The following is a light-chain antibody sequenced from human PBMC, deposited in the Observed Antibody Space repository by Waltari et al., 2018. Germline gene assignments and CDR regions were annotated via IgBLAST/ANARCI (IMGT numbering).Light chain of an antibody. V-gene: IGLV2-14*03. CDR1: TSDVGGYNP. Sequence: SALTQPASVSGSPGPPLTIPYTSSTSDVGGYNPVSWYQDHPGQAPKVIIYAVSDRPSGISERFSGSKSGNTASLTISGLQAEDEADYYCSSQSSDNVVLFGGGTKLTVL. CDR2: AVS. CDR3: SSQSSDNVVL. J-gene: IGLJ2*01.